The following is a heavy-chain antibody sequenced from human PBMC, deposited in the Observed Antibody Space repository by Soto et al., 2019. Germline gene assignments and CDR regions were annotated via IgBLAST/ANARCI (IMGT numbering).Heavy chain of an antibody. CDR2: IDPSDSYT. Sequence: GESLKISCKGSGYSFTSYWISWVRQMPGKGLEWMGRIDPSDSYTNYSPSFQGHVTISADKSISTAYLQWSSLKASDIAMYYCARDYYDSSGYYLGIDYWGQGTLVTVSS. J-gene: IGHJ4*02. CDR1: GYSFTSYW. D-gene: IGHD3-22*01. CDR3: ARDYYDSSGYYLGIDY. V-gene: IGHV5-10-1*01.